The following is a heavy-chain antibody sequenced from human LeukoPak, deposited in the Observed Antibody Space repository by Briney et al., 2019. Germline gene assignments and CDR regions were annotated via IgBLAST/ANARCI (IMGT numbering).Heavy chain of an antibody. D-gene: IGHD3-22*01. V-gene: IGHV3-43*02. CDR2: ISWDGGST. CDR3: AKDIWGGYYYDSSGYFDY. J-gene: IGHJ4*02. CDR1: GFTFDDYA. Sequence: GGSLRLSCAASGFTFDDYAMHWVRQAPGKGLEWVSLISWDGGSTYYADSVKGRFTISSDNSKNSLYLQMNSLRTEDTALYYCAKDIWGGYYYDSSGYFDYWGQGTLVTVSS.